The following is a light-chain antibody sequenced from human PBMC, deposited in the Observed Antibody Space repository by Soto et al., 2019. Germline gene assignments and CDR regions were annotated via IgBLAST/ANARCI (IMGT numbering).Light chain of an antibody. V-gene: IGKV1-5*03. Sequence: DIQMTQSPSTLSASVGDRVTITCRASQSISSWLAWYQQKPGKAPKSLIYKASSLESGVPSRFSGSGSGTEFTLTISILQPDDFATYYCQQYHSYPITFGQGTRLEIK. CDR2: KAS. CDR1: QSISSW. J-gene: IGKJ5*01. CDR3: QQYHSYPIT.